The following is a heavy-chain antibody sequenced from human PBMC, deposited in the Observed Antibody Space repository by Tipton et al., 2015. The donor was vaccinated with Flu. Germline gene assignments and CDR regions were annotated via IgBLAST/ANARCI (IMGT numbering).Heavy chain of an antibody. V-gene: IGHV3-53*01. CDR2: IYSGGST. Sequence: SLRLSCAASGFTVSSNYMSWVRQAPGKGLEWVSVIYSGGSTYYADSVKGRFTISRDNSKNTLYLQMNSLRAEDTAVYYCARSSYTIAVAGTDAFDIWGQGTMVPVSS. J-gene: IGHJ3*02. CDR1: GFTVSSNY. CDR3: ARSSYTIAVAGTDAFDI. D-gene: IGHD6-19*01.